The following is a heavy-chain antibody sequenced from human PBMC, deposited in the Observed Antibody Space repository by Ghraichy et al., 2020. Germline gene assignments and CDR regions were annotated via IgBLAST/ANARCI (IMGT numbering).Heavy chain of an antibody. J-gene: IGHJ4*02. CDR1: GASVSSGSYY. V-gene: IGHV4-61*01. CDR2: IFTSGRT. CDR3: ARDRDSRWFYY. Sequence: SETLSLTCTVSGASVSSGSYYWSWIRQPPGKALEWIGNIFTSGRTNYNPSLKSRVTISVDTSKNQFSLKLNSVTAADTAVYYCARDRDSRWFYYWGQGTLVTVSS. D-gene: IGHD6-13*01.